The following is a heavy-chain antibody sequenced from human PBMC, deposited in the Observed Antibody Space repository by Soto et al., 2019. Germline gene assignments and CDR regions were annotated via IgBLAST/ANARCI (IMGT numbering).Heavy chain of an antibody. D-gene: IGHD1-1*01. Sequence: EVQLVESGGGLVQPGWSMRLSCAASGFTFSSYSMNWVRHAPGKGLEWVSYISSSSSTIYYADSVKGRLTIPRDNAKNSLYLQSNNLRDEDTAEYYCARKWNPLNWCDPWGQGTLVTVSS. CDR1: GFTFSSYS. J-gene: IGHJ5*02. CDR2: ISSSSSTI. CDR3: ARKWNPLNWCDP. V-gene: IGHV3-48*02.